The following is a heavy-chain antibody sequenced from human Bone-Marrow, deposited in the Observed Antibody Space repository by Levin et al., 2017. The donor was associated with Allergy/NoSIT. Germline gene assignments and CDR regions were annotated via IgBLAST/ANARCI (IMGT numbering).Heavy chain of an antibody. D-gene: IGHD6-13*01. J-gene: IGHJ6*02. CDR2: INPKNGAT. CDR1: EYTFTSYY. Sequence: ASVKVSCKGSEYTFTSYYIHWVRQAPGQGPEWMGWINPKNGATDYAPKFQARLTVTRDTPISTSYMQLTSLRSDDTAIYYCARDWGMAAADFFYGMDLWGPGTPVTVTS. V-gene: IGHV1-2*02. CDR3: ARDWGMAAADFFYGMDL.